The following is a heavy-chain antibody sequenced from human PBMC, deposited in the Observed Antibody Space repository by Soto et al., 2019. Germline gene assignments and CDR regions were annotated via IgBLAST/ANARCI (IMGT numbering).Heavy chain of an antibody. V-gene: IGHV1-69*02. J-gene: IGHJ4*02. CDR2: IIPILGIA. D-gene: IGHD2-2*01. CDR3: ARAGFPAARPDDDC. Sequence: QVQLVQSGAEVKKPGSSVKVSCKASGGTFSSYTISWVRQAPGQGLEWMGRIIPILGIANYAQKFQGRVTITADKSTNKAYMELKSLRSEDTAVYYCARAGFPAARPDDDCWGQGTLVTVSS. CDR1: GGTFSSYT.